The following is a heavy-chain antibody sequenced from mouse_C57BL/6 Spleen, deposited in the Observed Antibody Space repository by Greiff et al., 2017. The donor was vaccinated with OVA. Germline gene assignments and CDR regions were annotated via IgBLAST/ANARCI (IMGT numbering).Heavy chain of an antibody. CDR2: ISDGGSYT. V-gene: IGHV5-4*03. D-gene: IGHD1-1*01. CDR1: GFTFSSYA. Sequence: EVKLMESGGGLVKPGGSLKLSCAASGFTFSSYAMSWVRQTPEKRLEWVATISDGGSYTYYPDNVKGRFTISRDNAKNNLYLQMSHLKSEDTAMYYCARGRFITTVVAHWYFDVWGTGTTVTVSS. J-gene: IGHJ1*03. CDR3: ARGRFITTVVAHWYFDV.